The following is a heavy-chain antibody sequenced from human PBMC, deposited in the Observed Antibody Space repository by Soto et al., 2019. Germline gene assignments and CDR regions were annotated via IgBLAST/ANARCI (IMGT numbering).Heavy chain of an antibody. Sequence: QVQLVQSGAEVQKPGSSVKVSCKASGGTFSSYAISWVRQAPGQGLEWMGGIIPIFGTANYAQKFQGRVTMTRNTSISTAYMELSSLRSEDTAVYYCARGGTRYYYDSSGYPDYGMDVWGQGTTVTVSS. D-gene: IGHD3-22*01. CDR1: GGTFSSYA. CDR3: ARGGTRYYYDSSGYPDYGMDV. CDR2: IIPIFGTA. V-gene: IGHV1-69*06. J-gene: IGHJ6*02.